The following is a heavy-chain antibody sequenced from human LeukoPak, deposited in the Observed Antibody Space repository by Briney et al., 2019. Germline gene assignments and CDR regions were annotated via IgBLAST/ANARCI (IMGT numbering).Heavy chain of an antibody. CDR1: GGSISSYY. V-gene: IGHV4-59*08. CDR2: IYYRGST. CDR3: ARRRYYDSTGYLD. D-gene: IGHD3-22*01. Sequence: SETLSLTCTVSGGSISSYYWGWIRQPPGKGLEWIGDIYYRGSTYYNPSLKSRVSISIDTSDNQFSLTLNSVTAADTALYFCARRRYYDSTGYLDWGQGTLVTVSS. J-gene: IGHJ1*01.